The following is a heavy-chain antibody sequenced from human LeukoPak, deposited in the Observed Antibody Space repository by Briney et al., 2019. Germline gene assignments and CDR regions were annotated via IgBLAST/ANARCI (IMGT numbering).Heavy chain of an antibody. CDR1: GGSISSGSYY. V-gene: IGHV4-61*02. J-gene: IGHJ4*02. CDR3: ARDPAPGRYYFDY. Sequence: TLSLTCTVSGGSISSGSYYWSWIRQPAGKGLEWIGRIYTSGSTNYNPSLKSRVTISVDTSKNQFSLKLSSVTAADTAVYYCARDPAPGRYYFDYWGQGTLVTVSS. CDR2: IYTSGST.